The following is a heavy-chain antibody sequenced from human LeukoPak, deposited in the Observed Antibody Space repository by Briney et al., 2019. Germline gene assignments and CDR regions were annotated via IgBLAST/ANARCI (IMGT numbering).Heavy chain of an antibody. J-gene: IGHJ4*02. CDR1: GFTFSDYN. V-gene: IGHV3-21*01. D-gene: IGHD6-13*01. Sequence: GGSLRLSCAASGFTFSDYNMSWVRQAPWKGLEFVSSISSSSSFIYYADSVKGGFTISRDNAKKSLSLQMNSLRADDTAVYYCARGYSSSWYLDWGQGTLVTVSS. CDR3: ARGYSSSWYLD. CDR2: ISSSSSFI.